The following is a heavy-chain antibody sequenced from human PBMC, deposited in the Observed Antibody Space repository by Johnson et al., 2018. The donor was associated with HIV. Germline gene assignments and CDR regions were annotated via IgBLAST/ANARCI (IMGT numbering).Heavy chain of an antibody. Sequence: QVQLMESGGGVVQPGGSLRLSCAASGFTFSSYGMHWVRQAPGKGLEWVAFIRYDGSNKYYVDSVKGRFNISRDNSKNTLYLQMNSRRGEDTAVYYCARRDNSGWADAFEIWGEGTMVTVSS. CDR3: ARRDNSGWADAFEI. V-gene: IGHV3-30*02. D-gene: IGHD6-19*01. CDR2: IRYDGSNK. CDR1: GFTFSSYG. J-gene: IGHJ3*02.